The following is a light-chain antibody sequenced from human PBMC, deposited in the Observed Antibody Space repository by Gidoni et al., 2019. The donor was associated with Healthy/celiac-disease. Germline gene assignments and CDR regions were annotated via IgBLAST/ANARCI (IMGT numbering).Light chain of an antibody. CDR3: QHRIT. CDR1: QSVSSN. V-gene: IGKV3-15*01. CDR2: GAS. Sequence: EIVMTQSPATLSVSPGERATLSCRASQSVSSNLAWYQQKPGQAPRILIYGASTSATGIPARFSGSGSVTEFTLTISSLQSEDFAVYYCQHRITFGQXTRLEIK. J-gene: IGKJ5*01.